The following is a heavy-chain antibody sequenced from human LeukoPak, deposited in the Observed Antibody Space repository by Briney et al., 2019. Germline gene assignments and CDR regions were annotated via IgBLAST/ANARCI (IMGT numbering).Heavy chain of an antibody. CDR3: ARAKGLGCGGDCYYVFDY. V-gene: IGHV1-2*02. J-gene: IGHJ4*02. Sequence: ASMKVSCKPSGYTFTGYYMRWVRQAPGQGLEWMGWINPNSGGANYAQKFQGRVTMTRNTSISRAYMDLSRLRSDDAALYYCARAKGLGCGGDCYYVFDYWGQGTLVTVSS. CDR2: INPNSGGA. CDR1: GYTFTGYY. D-gene: IGHD2-21*01.